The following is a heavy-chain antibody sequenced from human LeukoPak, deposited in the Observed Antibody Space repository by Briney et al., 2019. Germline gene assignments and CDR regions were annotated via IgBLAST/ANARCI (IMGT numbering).Heavy chain of an antibody. CDR3: AKERSSGWPFDY. D-gene: IGHD6-19*01. Sequence: GESLRLSCAASGFTFSNYAMHWVRQAPGKGLEWVSTIDGPTFRTHYADSVRGRFTISRDNSKNTLYLQMNSLRAEDTAVYYCAKERSSGWPFDYWGQGTLVTVSS. CDR2: IDGPTFRT. V-gene: IGHV3-23*01. CDR1: GFTFSNYA. J-gene: IGHJ4*02.